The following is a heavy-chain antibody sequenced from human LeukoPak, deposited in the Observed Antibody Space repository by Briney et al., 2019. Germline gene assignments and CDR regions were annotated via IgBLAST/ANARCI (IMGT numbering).Heavy chain of an antibody. CDR1: GYTFTSYD. Sequence: ASVKVSCKASGYTFTSYDITRVRQAPGQGPEWMGWISAYNGNTNYAQKLQGRVTLTRDTSTSTVYMELSSLRSEDTAVYYCARSSNGVVSYFDYWGQGTLVTVSS. J-gene: IGHJ4*02. D-gene: IGHD3-3*01. CDR3: ARSSNGVVSYFDY. CDR2: ISAYNGNT. V-gene: IGHV1-18*01.